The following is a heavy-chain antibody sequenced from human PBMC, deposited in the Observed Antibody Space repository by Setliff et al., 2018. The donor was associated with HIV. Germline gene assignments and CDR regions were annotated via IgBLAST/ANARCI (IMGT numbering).Heavy chain of an antibody. CDR1: GFSFSNARMG. J-gene: IGHJ4*02. V-gene: IGHV2-26*02. CDR3: ARIRDRTYYYDSSGYYYLTSDY. CDR2: IFSNDEK. D-gene: IGHD3-22*01. Sequence: SGPTLVNPTETLTLTCTVSGFSFSNARMGVSWIRQPPGKALEWLAHIFSNDEKSYSTSLKSRLTISKDTSKSQVVLTMTNMDPVDTATYYCARIRDRTYYYDSSGYYYLTSDYWGQGTLVTVSS.